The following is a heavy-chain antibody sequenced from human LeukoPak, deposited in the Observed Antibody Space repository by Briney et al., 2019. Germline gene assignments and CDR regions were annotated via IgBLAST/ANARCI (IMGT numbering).Heavy chain of an antibody. CDR1: GFTFSSYS. CDR3: ARGYCSSTSCYAFDI. Sequence: PGGSLRLSCAASGFTFSSYSMNWVRQAPGKGLEWVSSISSSSSYIYYADSVKGRFTISRDNAKNSLYLQMNSLRAEDTAVYYCARGYCSSTSCYAFDIWGQGTMATVPS. J-gene: IGHJ3*02. CDR2: ISSSSSYI. V-gene: IGHV3-21*01. D-gene: IGHD2-2*01.